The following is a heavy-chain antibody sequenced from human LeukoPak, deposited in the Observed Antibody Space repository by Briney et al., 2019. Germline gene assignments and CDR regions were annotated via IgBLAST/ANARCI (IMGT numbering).Heavy chain of an antibody. CDR1: GFTFSSYA. J-gene: IGHJ4*02. CDR3: ARWFGEYLTFDY. V-gene: IGHV3-23*01. D-gene: IGHD3-10*01. CDR2: ISGSGGST. Sequence: GGSLRLSCAASGFTFSSYAMSWVRQAPGKGLEWVSAISGSGGSTYYADSVKGRFTISRDNSKNTLYLQMNSLRAEDTAVYYCARWFGEYLTFDYWGQGTLVTVSS.